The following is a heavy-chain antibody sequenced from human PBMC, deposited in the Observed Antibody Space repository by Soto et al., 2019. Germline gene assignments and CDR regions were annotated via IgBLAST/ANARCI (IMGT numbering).Heavy chain of an antibody. J-gene: IGHJ4*02. CDR2: IYYTGTV. CDR3: ARTSRLKTGQLDY. D-gene: IGHD3-9*01. CDR1: GXSVGTYKW. Sequence: XTLSLPCSVPGXSVGTYKWWAWILQPPGKGLEWIGYIYYTGTVYYNLSLKNRVSMSVETAREQFSLTLNSVTAADTDVYYCARTSRLKTGQLDYWGQGALGTVSS. V-gene: IGHV4-28*05.